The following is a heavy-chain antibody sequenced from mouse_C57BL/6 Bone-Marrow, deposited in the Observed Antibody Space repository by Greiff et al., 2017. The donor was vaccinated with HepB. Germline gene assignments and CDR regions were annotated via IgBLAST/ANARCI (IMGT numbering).Heavy chain of an antibody. D-gene: IGHD1-1*01. CDR1: GYSFTGYY. CDR3: ARRGGSSRSWFAY. Sequence: LVESGASVKISCQASGYSFTGYYMNWVKQSPEKSLEWIGEINPSTGGTTYNQKFKAKATLTVDKSTSTAYMQLKSLTSEDAAVYYCARRGGSSRSWFAYWGQGTLVTVSA. V-gene: IGHV1-42*01. J-gene: IGHJ3*01. CDR2: INPSTGGT.